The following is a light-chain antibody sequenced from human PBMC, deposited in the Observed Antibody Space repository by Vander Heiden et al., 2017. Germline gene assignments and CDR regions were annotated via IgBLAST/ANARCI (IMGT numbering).Light chain of an antibody. J-gene: IGLJ1*01. CDR3: QSYDSSLSGYV. Sequence: HSVLTQPTSVSGAPGQRVTISCTGSSSNIGARYDVHWYQQLPGTVPKLLIYENNNRPSGVPDRFSGSKSGTSASLAITGLQAEDEADYYCQSYDSSLSGYVFGTGTKVNVL. CDR2: ENN. CDR1: SSNIGARYD. V-gene: IGLV1-40*01.